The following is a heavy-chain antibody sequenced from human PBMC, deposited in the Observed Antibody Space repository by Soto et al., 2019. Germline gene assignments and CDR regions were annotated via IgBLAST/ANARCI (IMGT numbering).Heavy chain of an antibody. CDR3: AKGAMFTSNLDV. CDR1: GFNVNDYS. D-gene: IGHD3-16*01. V-gene: IGHV3-23*01. J-gene: IGHJ4*02. Sequence: DVQLLESGGGLVQPGGSLKLSCAASGFNVNDYSMYWVRQAPGEGLEWVSGISSVATYYADSVKGRFSISRDNSVNTLFLQMDSLRAEDTALYYCAKGAMFTSNLDVWGQGALVTVSS. CDR2: ISSVAT.